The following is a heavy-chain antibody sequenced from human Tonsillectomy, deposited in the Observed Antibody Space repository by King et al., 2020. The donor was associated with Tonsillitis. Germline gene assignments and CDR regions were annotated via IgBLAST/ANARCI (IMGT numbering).Heavy chain of an antibody. CDR2: INPNSGGT. CDR1: GYTFTGYY. V-gene: IGHV1-2*02. D-gene: IGHD2-2*01. Sequence: VQLVESGAEVKKPGASVKVSCKASGYTFTGYYMHWVRQAPGQGREWMGWINPNSGGTNYAQKFQGRVTMTRDTSISTAYMELSRLRSDDTAVYYCARDPNYCSSTSCYPNDAFDIWGQGTMVTVSS. J-gene: IGHJ3*02. CDR3: ARDPNYCSSTSCYPNDAFDI.